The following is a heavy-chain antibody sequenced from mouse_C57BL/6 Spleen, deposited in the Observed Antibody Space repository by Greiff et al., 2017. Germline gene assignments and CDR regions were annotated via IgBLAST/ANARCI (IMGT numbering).Heavy chain of an antibody. CDR3: STTVVGGYFDY. CDR2: IDPSNSYT. Sequence: QVQLQQPGAELVMPGASVKLSCKASGYTFTSYRMHWVKQRPGQGLEWIGEIDPSNSYTNYNQKFKGKSTLTVDKSSSTAYMQLRSLTSEDSAVYYCSTTVVGGYFDYWGQGTTLTVSS. D-gene: IGHD1-1*01. V-gene: IGHV1-69*01. CDR1: GYTFTSYR. J-gene: IGHJ2*01.